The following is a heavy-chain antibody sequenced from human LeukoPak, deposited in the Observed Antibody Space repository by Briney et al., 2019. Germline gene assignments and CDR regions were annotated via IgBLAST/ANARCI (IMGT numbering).Heavy chain of an antibody. Sequence: VASVKVSCKASGYTFNNYGISWVRQAPGQGLEWMGWISASNGNTIYAQTVQGRVSMTTDTPTRTVYMELRSLRSDDTAMYYCARSPYIASRVDYWGQGTLVTVSS. J-gene: IGHJ4*02. CDR2: ISASNGNT. D-gene: IGHD6-13*01. CDR1: GYTFNNYG. V-gene: IGHV1-18*01. CDR3: ARSPYIASRVDY.